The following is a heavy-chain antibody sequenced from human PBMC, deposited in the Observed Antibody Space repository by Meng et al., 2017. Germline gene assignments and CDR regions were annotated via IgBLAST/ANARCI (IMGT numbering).Heavy chain of an antibody. Sequence: QMQLQESGPGLVKPSGTLSLTCAVSGGSFSSGNWWGWVRQPPGKGLEWIGEIFHTGNTNYNPSLQSRASLSIDKSKSQFSLKMISVTAADTAIYYCVNYCSGGKCSPNEKTQHWGQGTLVTVSS. CDR3: VNYCSGGKCSPNEKTQH. CDR1: GGSFSSGNW. V-gene: IGHV4-4*02. CDR2: IFHTGNT. J-gene: IGHJ1*01. D-gene: IGHD2-15*01.